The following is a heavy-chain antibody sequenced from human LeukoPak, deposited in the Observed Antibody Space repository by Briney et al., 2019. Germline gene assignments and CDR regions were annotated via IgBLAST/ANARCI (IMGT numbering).Heavy chain of an antibody. CDR1: GGTFSSYA. V-gene: IGHV1-18*01. CDR3: AIMTTVTTSPQNLVDY. CDR2: ISAYNGNT. D-gene: IGHD4-17*01. Sequence: GASVKVSCKASGGTFSSYAISWVRQAPGQRLEWMGWISAYNGNTNYAQKLQGRVTMTTDTSTSTAYMELRSLRSDDTAVYYCAIMTTVTTSPQNLVDYWGQGTLVTVSS. J-gene: IGHJ4*02.